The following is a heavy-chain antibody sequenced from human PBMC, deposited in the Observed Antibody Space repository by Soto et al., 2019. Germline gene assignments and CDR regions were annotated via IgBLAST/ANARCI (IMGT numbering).Heavy chain of an antibody. J-gene: IGHJ4*02. V-gene: IGHV4-34*01. Sequence: QVQLQQWGAGLLKPSETLSLTCAVYGGSFSGYYWSWIRQPPGKGLEWIGEINHSGSTNHNPSLKSRVTISVDTSKNQFSLKLSSVTAADTAVYYCARGLRDSPSPIWGQGTLVTVSS. D-gene: IGHD2-21*01. CDR2: INHSGST. CDR1: GGSFSGYY. CDR3: ARGLRDSPSPI.